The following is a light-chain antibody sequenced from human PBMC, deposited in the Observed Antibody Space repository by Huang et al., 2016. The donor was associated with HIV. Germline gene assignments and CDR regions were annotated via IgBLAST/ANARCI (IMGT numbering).Light chain of an antibody. CDR2: GAS. CDR1: RTLTNSQ. V-gene: IGKV3-20*01. Sequence: EVVLTQSPGILSLSAGERASLSCRASRTLTNSQLAWYQQKVGQPPRLLVFGASTRVSGVPDRFTGGVSGRDFTLSISGLEPDDFATYYCQQYDTFSFGQGTRLE. CDR3: QQYDTFS. J-gene: IGKJ2*01.